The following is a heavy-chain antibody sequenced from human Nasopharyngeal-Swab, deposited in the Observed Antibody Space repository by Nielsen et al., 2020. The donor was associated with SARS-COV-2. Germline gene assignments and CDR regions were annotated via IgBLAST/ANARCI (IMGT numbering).Heavy chain of an antibody. D-gene: IGHD4-11*01. V-gene: IGHV3-53*01. CDR1: GFNVSNNY. CDR2: IYSSCSI. J-gene: IGHJ1*01. Sequence: GESLKISCAASGFNVSNNYMTWVRQAPGKGLECVSIIYSSCSIYHADSVKGRFIISRDTSKNTLSLRMNSLRVEDTAVYYCASAVTGPLYWGQGTLVTVSS. CDR3: ASAVTGPLY.